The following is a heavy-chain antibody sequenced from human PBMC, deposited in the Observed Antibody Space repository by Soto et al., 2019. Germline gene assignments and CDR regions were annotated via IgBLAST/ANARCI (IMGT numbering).Heavy chain of an antibody. Sequence: PSETLSLTCAVSGGSISSSNWWSWVRQPPGKGLEWIGEIYHSGSTNYNPSLKSRVTISVDKSKNQFSLKLSSVTAADTAVYYCARDPYGDYVGRLDYWGQGTLVTVSS. CDR2: IYHSGST. J-gene: IGHJ4*02. CDR3: ARDPYGDYVGRLDY. CDR1: GGSISSSNW. V-gene: IGHV4-4*02. D-gene: IGHD4-17*01.